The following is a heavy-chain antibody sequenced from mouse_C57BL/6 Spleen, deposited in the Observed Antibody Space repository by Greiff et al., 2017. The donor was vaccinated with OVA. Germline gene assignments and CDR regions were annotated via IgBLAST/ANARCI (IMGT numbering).Heavy chain of an antibody. J-gene: IGHJ4*01. CDR3: ARDFNDAMDY. V-gene: IGHV5-9*01. CDR1: GFTFSSYT. Sequence: EVQGVESGGGLVKPGGSLKLSCAASGFTFSSYTMSWVRQTPEKRLEWVATISGGGGNTYYPDSVKGRFTISRDNAKNTLYLQMSSLRSEDTALYYCARDFNDAMDYWGQGTSVTVSS. CDR2: ISGGGGNT.